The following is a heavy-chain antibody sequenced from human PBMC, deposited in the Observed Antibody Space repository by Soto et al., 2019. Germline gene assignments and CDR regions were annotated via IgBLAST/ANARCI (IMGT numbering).Heavy chain of an antibody. J-gene: IGHJ4*02. D-gene: IGHD2-21*02. CDR1: GYTFTGYY. CDR3: ARTVLYCGGDCYSGYFDY. CDR2: INPNSGGT. V-gene: IGHV1-2*04. Sequence: APVKVSCKASGYTFTGYYMHWVRQAPGQGLEWMGWINPNSGGTNYAQKFQGWVTMTRDTSTSTVYMELSSLRSEDTAVYYCARTVLYCGGDCYSGYFDYLGQGTLVTGSS.